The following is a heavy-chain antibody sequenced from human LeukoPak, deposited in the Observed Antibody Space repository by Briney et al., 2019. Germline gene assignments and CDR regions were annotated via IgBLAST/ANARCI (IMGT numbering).Heavy chain of an antibody. CDR3: AAGYSSSWYYYYYGMDV. J-gene: IGHJ6*02. D-gene: IGHD6-13*01. V-gene: IGHV1-8*01. CDR1: GYTFTSYD. Sequence: ASVKVFCKASGYTFTSYDINWVRQATGQGLEWMGWMNPNSGNTGYAQKFQGRVTMTRNTSISTAYMELSRLRSDDTAVYYCAAGYSSSWYYYYYGMDVWGQGTTVTVSS. CDR2: MNPNSGNT.